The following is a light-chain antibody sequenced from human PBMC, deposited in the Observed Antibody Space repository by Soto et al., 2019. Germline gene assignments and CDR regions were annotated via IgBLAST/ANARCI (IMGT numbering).Light chain of an antibody. Sequence: EIVLTQSPGTLSLSPRERATLSCRASQSTFNNYLAWYQQKPGQAPRLLVYGASFRATGIPDRFSGSGSGTDFTLTISRLEPEDFAVYYCQQYGGSPFTFGQGTRLEIK. J-gene: IGKJ2*01. CDR3: QQYGGSPFT. CDR1: QSTFNNY. CDR2: GAS. V-gene: IGKV3-20*01.